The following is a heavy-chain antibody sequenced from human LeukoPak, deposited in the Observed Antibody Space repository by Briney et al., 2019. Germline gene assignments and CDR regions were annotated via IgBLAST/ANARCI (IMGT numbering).Heavy chain of an antibody. CDR1: GGSISSYY. D-gene: IGHD6-13*01. CDR2: IYYSGST. Sequence: SETLSLTCTVSGGSISSYYWSWIRQPPGKGLEWIGYIYYSGSTNYNPSLKSRVTISVNTSKNQFSLKLSSVTAADTAVYYCARRRIAARSYYYYYMDVWGKGTTVTVSS. J-gene: IGHJ6*03. V-gene: IGHV4-59*12. CDR3: ARRRIAARSYYYYYMDV.